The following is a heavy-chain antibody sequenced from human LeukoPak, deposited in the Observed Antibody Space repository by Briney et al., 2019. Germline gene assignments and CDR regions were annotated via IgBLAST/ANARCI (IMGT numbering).Heavy chain of an antibody. Sequence: SETLSLTCTVSGGSISSYYWSWIRKPPGKGLEWIGYIYYSGSTNYNPSLKSRVTISVDTSKNQFSLKLSSVTAADTAVYYCASSSGWQRGIDYWGQGTLVTVSS. CDR3: ASSSGWQRGIDY. D-gene: IGHD6-19*01. CDR1: GGSISSYY. J-gene: IGHJ4*02. CDR2: IYYSGST. V-gene: IGHV4-59*01.